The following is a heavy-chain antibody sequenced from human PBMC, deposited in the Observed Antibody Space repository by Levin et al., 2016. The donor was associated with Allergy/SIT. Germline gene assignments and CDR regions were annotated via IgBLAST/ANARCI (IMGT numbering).Heavy chain of an antibody. V-gene: IGHV1-69*01. CDR3: ARDSSALYGSGSYYNGVSHIYYYYGMDV. J-gene: IGHJ6*02. Sequence: WVRQAPGQGLEWMGGIIPIFGTANYAQKFQGRVTITADESTSTAYMELSSLRSEDTAVYYCARDSSALYGSGSYYNGVSHIYYYYGMDVWGQGTTVTVSS. CDR2: IIPIFGTA. D-gene: IGHD3-10*01.